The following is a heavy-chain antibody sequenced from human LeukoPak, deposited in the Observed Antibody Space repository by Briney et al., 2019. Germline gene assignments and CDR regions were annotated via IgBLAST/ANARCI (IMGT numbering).Heavy chain of an antibody. CDR3: ARHGGAAAGLDY. CDR2: VYDSGST. Sequence: SETLSLTCTVSGGSNSGSGYYWGWIRQPPGKGLEWIGSVYDSGSTYYNPSLKSRVTIHVDTSKNQFSLRLSSVTAADTAEYYCARHGGAAAGLDYCGQEILVTVSS. V-gene: IGHV4-39*01. D-gene: IGHD6-13*01. J-gene: IGHJ4*02. CDR1: GGSNSGSGYY.